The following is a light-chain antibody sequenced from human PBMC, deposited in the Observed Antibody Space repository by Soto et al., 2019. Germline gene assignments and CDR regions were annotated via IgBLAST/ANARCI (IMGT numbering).Light chain of an antibody. CDR3: QQYRSSPIT. Sequence: EIVLTQSPGTLSLSPGERATLSCRASQSVSSNYLAWYQQKPGQAPRVLIYVASSRATGIPDRFSGSGSGPEFTLSISSLEPEDFAVYYCQQYRSSPITVGQGTRLEIK. J-gene: IGKJ5*01. V-gene: IGKV3-20*01. CDR2: VAS. CDR1: QSVSSNY.